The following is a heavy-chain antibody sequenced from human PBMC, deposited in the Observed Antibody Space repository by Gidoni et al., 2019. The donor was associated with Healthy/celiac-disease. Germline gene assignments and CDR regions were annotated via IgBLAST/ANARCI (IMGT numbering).Heavy chain of an antibody. CDR3: ARDLSYGSGSRGWGNYYYYGMDV. V-gene: IGHV4-30-4*01. CDR2: IYYSGST. Sequence: QVQLQESGPGLVKPSQTLSLTCTVSGGSISRGDYYWLWIRQPPGKGLEWIGYIYYSGSTYYNPSLKSRVTISVDTSKNQFSLKLSSVTAADTAVYYCARDLSYGSGSRGWGNYYYYGMDVWGQGTTVTVSS. D-gene: IGHD3-10*01. CDR1: GGSISRGDYY. J-gene: IGHJ6*02.